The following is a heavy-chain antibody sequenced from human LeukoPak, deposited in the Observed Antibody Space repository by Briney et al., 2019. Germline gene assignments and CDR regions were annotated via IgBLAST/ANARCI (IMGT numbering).Heavy chain of an antibody. CDR1: GFTFNTYW. CDR3: ATQRSAAGTSMYTYYYYGMDL. D-gene: IGHD6-13*01. V-gene: IGHV3-7*01. J-gene: IGHJ6*02. CDR2: IEQDGSEK. Sequence: GGSPRLSCAASGFTFNTYWVNWVRQAPGKGLEWVANIEQDGSEKYYVDSVKGRFTISRDNAKNSLYLQMDSLRAEDTAVYYCATQRSAAGTSMYTYYYYGMDLWGQGTTVTVSS.